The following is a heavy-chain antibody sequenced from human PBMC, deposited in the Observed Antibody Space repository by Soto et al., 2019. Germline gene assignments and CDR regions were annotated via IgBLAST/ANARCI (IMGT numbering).Heavy chain of an antibody. D-gene: IGHD2-15*01. V-gene: IGHV3-11*01. J-gene: IGHJ6*02. Sequence: PGGSLRLSCAASGFTFSDYYMNWIRQAPGKGLEWISYISSSGNTMYYADSVKGRFTVSRDNAKNSLFLQVNSLRAEDTAVYYCARATQYCSAGTCYSCASDVWGQGTTVTVSS. CDR1: GFTFSDYY. CDR2: ISSSGNTM. CDR3: ARATQYCSAGTCYSCASDV.